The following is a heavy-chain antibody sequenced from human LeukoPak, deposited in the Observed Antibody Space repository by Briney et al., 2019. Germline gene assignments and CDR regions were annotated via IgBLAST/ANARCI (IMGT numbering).Heavy chain of an antibody. Sequence: GESLKISCKGSGYSFASYWIGWVRQMPGKGLEWMGIIYPGDSDTRYSPSFQGQVTISADKSISTAYLQWSSLKASDTAMYYCASSDSSGYYPEYFQHWGQGTLVTVSS. J-gene: IGHJ1*01. D-gene: IGHD3-22*01. V-gene: IGHV5-51*01. CDR1: GYSFASYW. CDR3: ASSDSSGYYPEYFQH. CDR2: IYPGDSDT.